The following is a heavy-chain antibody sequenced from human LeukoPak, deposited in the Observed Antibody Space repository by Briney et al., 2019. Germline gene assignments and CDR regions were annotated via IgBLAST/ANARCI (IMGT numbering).Heavy chain of an antibody. Sequence: GSLRLSCAASGFTFSSYDMSWVRQAPGKGLEWVSGISGSGDNTYYADSVKGRFTISRDNSKNTLYVQMNSLRAEDTAVYYCAKLVDQVWSGLINWGQGTLVTVSS. V-gene: IGHV3-23*01. J-gene: IGHJ4*02. D-gene: IGHD3-3*01. CDR3: AKLVDQVWSGLIN. CDR2: ISGSGDNT. CDR1: GFTFSSYD.